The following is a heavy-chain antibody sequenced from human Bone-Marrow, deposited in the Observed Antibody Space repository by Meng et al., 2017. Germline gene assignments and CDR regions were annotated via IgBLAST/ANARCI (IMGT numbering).Heavy chain of an antibody. CDR1: GFTFSSYG. CDR2: IWYDGSNK. D-gene: IGHD2-15*01. Sequence: GESLKISCPASGFTFSSYGMHWGRQAPGKGLEWVAVIWYDGSNKYYADSVKGRFTISRDNSKNTLYLQMNSLRAEDTAVYDCARVIVYPKNDYFDYWGQGTLVTVSS. CDR3: ARVIVYPKNDYFDY. J-gene: IGHJ4*02. V-gene: IGHV3-33*01.